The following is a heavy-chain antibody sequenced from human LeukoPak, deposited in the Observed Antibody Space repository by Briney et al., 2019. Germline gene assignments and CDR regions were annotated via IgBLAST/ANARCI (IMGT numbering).Heavy chain of an antibody. Sequence: ASVKVSCKASGYTFTGYFPHWVRQAPGQGLEWMGWINPNSGGTNFAQKFQGRVTMTRDTSITTTYMELSRLRSDDTAVYFCAKPYLGSALDIWGQGTMVTVSS. CDR2: INPNSGGT. CDR1: GYTFTGYF. D-gene: IGHD3-16*01. V-gene: IGHV1-2*02. J-gene: IGHJ3*02. CDR3: AKPYLGSALDI.